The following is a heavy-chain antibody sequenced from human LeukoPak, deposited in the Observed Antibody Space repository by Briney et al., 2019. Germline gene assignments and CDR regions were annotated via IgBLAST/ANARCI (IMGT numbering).Heavy chain of an antibody. CDR2: ISAYIGNT. CDR3: ARAYTGCSGGSCYSSEFDP. CDR1: GYTFTSYG. J-gene: IGHJ5*02. Sequence: ASVKVSCKASGYTFTSYGISWVRQAPGQGLEWMGWISAYIGNTNYAQKLQGRVTMTTDTSTSTAYMELSRLRSDDTAVYYCARAYTGCSGGSCYSSEFDPWGQGTLVTVSS. D-gene: IGHD2-15*01. V-gene: IGHV1-18*04.